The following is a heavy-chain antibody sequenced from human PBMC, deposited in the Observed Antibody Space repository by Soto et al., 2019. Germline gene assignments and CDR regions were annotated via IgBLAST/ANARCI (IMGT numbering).Heavy chain of an antibody. J-gene: IGHJ6*02. CDR3: ARSLEWLPLGYYGRDV. D-gene: IGHD6-19*01. CDR1: GFHLRRYG. V-gene: IGHV3-33*01. Sequence: GGSLRLSFAASGFHLRRYGKHWVRQAPGKGLAQVAVIWSDGSIKYSADSVNGRFTISIDNSKNTLYLQMNSLRAEDTAVYYCARSLEWLPLGYYGRDVLGRGTTIIVS. CDR2: IWSDGSIK.